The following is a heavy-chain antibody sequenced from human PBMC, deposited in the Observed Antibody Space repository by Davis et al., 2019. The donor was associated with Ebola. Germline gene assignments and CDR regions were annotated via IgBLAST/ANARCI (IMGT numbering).Heavy chain of an antibody. CDR3: ARAGITMVQGVMGSYYYYGMDV. V-gene: IGHV3-21*01. J-gene: IGHJ6*02. D-gene: IGHD3-10*01. Sequence: SVKGRFTISRDNAKNSLYLQMNSLRAEDTAVYYCARAGITMVQGVMGSYYYYGMDVWGQGTTVTVSS.